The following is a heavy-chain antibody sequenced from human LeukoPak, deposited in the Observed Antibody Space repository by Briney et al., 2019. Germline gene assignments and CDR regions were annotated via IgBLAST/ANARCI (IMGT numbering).Heavy chain of an antibody. V-gene: IGHV3-21*01. J-gene: IGHJ4*02. CDR3: ARDDGSYSRSPGFDY. Sequence: GGSLRLSCTVSGFTVSINSMSWVRQAPGKGLEWVSSISTSSSYTYYADSVKGRFTIFRDNARNSLFLQMNSLRAEDTAVYYCARDDGSYSRSPGFDYWGQGTLVTVSS. D-gene: IGHD1-26*01. CDR2: ISTSSSYT. CDR1: GFTVSINS.